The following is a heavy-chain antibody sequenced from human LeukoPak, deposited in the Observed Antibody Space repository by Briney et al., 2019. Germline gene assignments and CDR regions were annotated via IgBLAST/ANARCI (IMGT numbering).Heavy chain of an antibody. CDR1: GFTFSDYA. D-gene: IGHD3-3*01. Sequence: GGSLRLSCAASGFTFSDYAMNWVRQAPGKGLEWISYISSGGSTIYYADFVKGRFIISRDNAKNSLYLQMNSLRAEDTAVYYCARLKNDFWSGRFDYWGQGTLVTVSS. J-gene: IGHJ4*02. V-gene: IGHV3-48*01. CDR2: ISSGGSTI. CDR3: ARLKNDFWSGRFDY.